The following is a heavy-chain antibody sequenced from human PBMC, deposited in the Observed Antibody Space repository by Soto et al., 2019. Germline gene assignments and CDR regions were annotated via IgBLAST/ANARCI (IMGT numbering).Heavy chain of an antibody. CDR1: AFTFSSYE. V-gene: IGHV3-48*03. Sequence: EVHLVESGGGLVQPGGSLRLSCAASAFTFSSYEMNWVRQAPGKGLEWISYISSSGSTIYYADSVKGRFTISRDNAKNSLYLQMNSLRAEDTAVYYCARVVHIVVVTAMDYFDYWGQGTLVTVSS. D-gene: IGHD2-21*02. CDR3: ARVVHIVVVTAMDYFDY. CDR2: ISSSGSTI. J-gene: IGHJ4*02.